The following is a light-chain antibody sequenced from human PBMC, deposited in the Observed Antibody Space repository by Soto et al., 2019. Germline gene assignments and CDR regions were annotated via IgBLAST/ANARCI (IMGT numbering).Light chain of an antibody. CDR1: QRVGSN. CDR2: GAS. V-gene: IGKV3D-15*01. CDR3: QRYNNWPLT. Sequence: EIEMTQSPATLSVSPGGRASLSCRASQRVGSNLAWYQQHPGQAPRLLIYGASPRATGIPARFSGSGSGTDFTLTISSLQSEDFAIYYCQRYNNWPLTFGGGTKV. J-gene: IGKJ4*01.